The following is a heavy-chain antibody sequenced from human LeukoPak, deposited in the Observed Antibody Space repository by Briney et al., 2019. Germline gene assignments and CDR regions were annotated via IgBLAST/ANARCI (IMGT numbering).Heavy chain of an antibody. Sequence: PGGSLRLSCPASRFIFSNYWMHWVRQAPGKGLVWVSRVKSDGSNPSYADSVKGRFTISRDNAENMLYLQMNTLGAEDTAVYYCARDIVSGSGSLDYWGQGTLVTVSS. CDR2: VKSDGSNP. CDR1: RFIFSNYW. J-gene: IGHJ4*02. CDR3: ARDIVSGSGSLDY. V-gene: IGHV3-74*01. D-gene: IGHD3-10*01.